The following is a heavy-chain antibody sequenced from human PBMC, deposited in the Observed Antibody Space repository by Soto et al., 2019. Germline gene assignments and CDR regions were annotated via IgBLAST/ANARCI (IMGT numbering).Heavy chain of an antibody. V-gene: IGHV3-9*01. CDR3: ARDQDLGGYDLRPMYGLDV. D-gene: IGHD5-12*01. CDR1: GFTFDDYA. Sequence: SLRLSCATSGFTFDDYAMHWVRQIPGKGLEWVSGINWNSETVGYADSVKGRFTISRDSAKNSLYLQMTTLRPEDTALYFCARDQDLGGYDLRPMYGLDVWGQGTTVTVS. J-gene: IGHJ6*02. CDR2: INWNSETV.